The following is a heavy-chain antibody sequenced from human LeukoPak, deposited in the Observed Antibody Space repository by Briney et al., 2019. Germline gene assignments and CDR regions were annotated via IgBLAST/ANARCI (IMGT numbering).Heavy chain of an antibody. CDR3: AKDSESRYCSSTSCPNWFDP. CDR2: ISGSGGST. J-gene: IGHJ5*02. CDR1: GFTFSSYA. Sequence: GGSLRLSCAASGFTFSSYAMSWVRQAPGKGLEWVSAISGSGGSTYYADSVKGRFTISRDNSKNTLYLQMNRLRAEDTAVYYCAKDSESRYCSSTSCPNWFDPWGQGTLVTVSS. V-gene: IGHV3-23*01. D-gene: IGHD2-2*01.